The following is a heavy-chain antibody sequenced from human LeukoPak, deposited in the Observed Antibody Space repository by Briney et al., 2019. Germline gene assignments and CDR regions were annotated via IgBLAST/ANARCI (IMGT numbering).Heavy chain of an antibody. CDR2: IIPIFGTA. Sequence: SVKVSCKASGGTFSSYAISWVRQAPGQGLEWMGGIIPIFGTANYAQKFQGRVTITADESTSTAYMELSSLRSEDTAVYYCARDGGGYDFWSGYYGGDYWGQGTLVTVSS. J-gene: IGHJ4*02. D-gene: IGHD3-3*01. CDR1: GGTFSSYA. CDR3: ARDGGGYDFWSGYYGGDY. V-gene: IGHV1-69*01.